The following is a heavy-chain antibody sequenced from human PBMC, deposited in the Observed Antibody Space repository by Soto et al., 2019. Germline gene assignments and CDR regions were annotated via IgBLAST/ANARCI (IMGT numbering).Heavy chain of an antibody. J-gene: IGHJ6*02. CDR1: GYTFTSYG. D-gene: IGHD1-26*01. CDR3: ARDRELVGFRYYYGMDV. CDR2: ISAYNGNT. V-gene: IGHV1-18*01. Sequence: RASVKVSCKASGYTFTSYGISWVRQAPGQGLEWMGWISAYNGNTNYAQKLQGRVTMTTDTSTSTAYMELRSLRSDDTAVYYCARDRELVGFRYYYGMDVWGQGTTVTVSS.